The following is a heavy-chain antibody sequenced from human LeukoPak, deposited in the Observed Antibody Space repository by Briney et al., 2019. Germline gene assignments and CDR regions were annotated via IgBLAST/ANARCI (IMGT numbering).Heavy chain of an antibody. CDR3: VTDRYSDSAFGD. J-gene: IGHJ4*02. V-gene: IGHV3-74*01. D-gene: IGHD1-26*01. CDR2: INTDGSVT. Sequence: PGGSLRLSCAASGITVSTCWMHWVRQAPREGLVWVSRINTDGSVTNYADSVEGRFTISRDNAKNMLYLQMNDLRAEDTAVYYCVTDRYSDSAFGDWGQGTLVTVSS. CDR1: GITVSTCW.